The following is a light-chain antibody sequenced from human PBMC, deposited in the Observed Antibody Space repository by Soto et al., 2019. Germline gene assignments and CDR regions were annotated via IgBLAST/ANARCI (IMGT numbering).Light chain of an antibody. V-gene: IGLV2-11*01. CDR1: SSDVGVYNY. J-gene: IGLJ3*02. CDR2: DVN. CDR3: CSYAGTYTLWV. Sequence: QSALTQPRSVSGSPGQSVTVSCTGTSSDVGVYNYVSWYQQHPGKAPKLMIYDVNKRPSGVPDRFSGSKSGNTASLTISGLQGEDEADYYCCSYAGTYTLWVFGGGTKVTVL.